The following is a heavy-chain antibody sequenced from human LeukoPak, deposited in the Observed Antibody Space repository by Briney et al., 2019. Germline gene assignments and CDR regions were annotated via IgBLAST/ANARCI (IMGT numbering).Heavy chain of an antibody. Sequence: ASVKVSCKASGYTFTSYGISWVRQAPGQGLEWMGWISAYNGNTDYAQKLQGRVTMTTDTSTNTAYMDLRSLSSDDTAVYYCARASVGAFDYWGQGTLVTVSS. CDR3: ARASVGAFDY. CDR2: ISAYNGNT. J-gene: IGHJ4*02. CDR1: GYTFTSYG. D-gene: IGHD1-26*01. V-gene: IGHV1-18*01.